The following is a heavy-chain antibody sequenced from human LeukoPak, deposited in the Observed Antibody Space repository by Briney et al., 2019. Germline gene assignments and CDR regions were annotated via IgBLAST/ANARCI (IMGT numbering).Heavy chain of an antibody. Sequence: GGSLRLSCAASGLTFSSYSMNWVRQAPGKGLEWVSSISSSSSYIYYADSVKGRFTISRDNAKTSLYLQMNSLRAEDTAVYYCARASGYTSGWYDDAFDIWGQGTMVTVSS. CDR1: GLTFSSYS. J-gene: IGHJ3*02. D-gene: IGHD6-19*01. V-gene: IGHV3-21*01. CDR2: ISSSSSYI. CDR3: ARASGYTSGWYDDAFDI.